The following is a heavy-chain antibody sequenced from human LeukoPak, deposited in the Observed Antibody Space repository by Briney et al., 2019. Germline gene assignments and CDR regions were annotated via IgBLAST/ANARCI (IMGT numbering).Heavy chain of an antibody. CDR3: TRATYYYDSRFDP. CDR2: ISSSGSTI. Sequence: GGSLRLSCAGSGFTFSGYSMNWVRQAPGKGLEWVSYISSSGSTIKYADSVKGRFTISRDNAKSSLYLQMNSLRAEDTAVYYCTRATYYYDSRFDPWGQGTLVTVSS. V-gene: IGHV3-48*01. CDR1: GFTFSGYS. D-gene: IGHD3-22*01. J-gene: IGHJ5*02.